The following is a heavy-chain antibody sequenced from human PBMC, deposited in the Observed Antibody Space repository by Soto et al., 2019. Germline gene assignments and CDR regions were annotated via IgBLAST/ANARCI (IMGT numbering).Heavy chain of an antibody. V-gene: IGHV1-69*12. CDR3: ARDEAGRYYDSSGYLVY. D-gene: IGHD3-22*01. CDR1: GGTFSSYA. J-gene: IGHJ4*02. CDR2: IIPIFGTA. Sequence: QVQLVQSGAEVKKPGSSVKVSCKASGGTFSSYAISWVRQAPGQGLEWMGGIIPIFGTANYAQKFQGRVTITADESTSKXYMELSSLRSEDTAVYYCARDEAGRYYDSSGYLVYWGQGTLVTVSS.